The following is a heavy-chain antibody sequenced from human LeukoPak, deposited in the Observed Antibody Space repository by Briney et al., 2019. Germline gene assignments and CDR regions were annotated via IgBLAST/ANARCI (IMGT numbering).Heavy chain of an antibody. D-gene: IGHD4-17*01. V-gene: IGHV3-7*01. J-gene: IGHJ4*02. CDR2: IKKDGSEK. CDR1: GFTFSGYW. CDR3: ARESKGRSKIDY. Sequence: GGFLRLSCAASGFTFSGYWMSWVRQAPGKGLEWVANIKKDGSEKYNVDSVKGRFTTSRDNANNSLYLQMNSLRAEDTAVYYCARESKGRSKIDYWGQGTLVTVSS.